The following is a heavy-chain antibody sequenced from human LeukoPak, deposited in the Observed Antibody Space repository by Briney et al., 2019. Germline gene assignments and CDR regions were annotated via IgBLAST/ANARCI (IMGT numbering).Heavy chain of an antibody. V-gene: IGHV3-30*02. Sequence: GGSLRLSCAASGFTFRNYGMHWVRQAPGRGREGGAFIRSDGSIKYYAHSVKGRFTISRDNSKNTLYLQMNSLRAEDTAVYYCARDLREYAVMAINPQYWGQGTLVTVSS. J-gene: IGHJ4*02. D-gene: IGHD2-21*01. CDR2: IRSDGSIK. CDR3: ARDLREYAVMAINPQY. CDR1: GFTFRNYG.